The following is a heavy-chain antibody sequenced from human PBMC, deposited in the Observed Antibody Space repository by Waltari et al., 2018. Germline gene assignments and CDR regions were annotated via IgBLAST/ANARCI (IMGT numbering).Heavy chain of an antibody. CDR1: GLSFSSYS. V-gene: IGHV3-21*01. J-gene: IGHJ4*02. CDR3: ATGGWGFYLDN. CDR2: ISSTGTYT. D-gene: IGHD7-27*01. Sequence: EVQLVESGGGLVTPGGYLSLYCASSGLSFSSYSMNWVRQAPGKGLEWISSISSTGTYTHYADSVKGRFTISRDNAKNSLYLQMNSLRAEDTGVYWCATGGWGFYLDNWGQGTLVTFSS.